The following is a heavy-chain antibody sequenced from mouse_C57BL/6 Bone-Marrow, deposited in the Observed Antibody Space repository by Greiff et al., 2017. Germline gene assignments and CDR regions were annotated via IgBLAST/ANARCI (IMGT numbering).Heavy chain of an antibody. CDR3: TREGFYGSSLFAY. Sequence: VKLMESGAELVRPGASVTLSCKASGYTFTDYEMHWVKQTPVHGLEWIGAIDPETGGTAYNQKFKGKAILTADKSSSTAYMELRSLTSEDSAVYYCTREGFYGSSLFAYWGQGTLVTVSA. V-gene: IGHV1-15*01. CDR2: IDPETGGT. CDR1: GYTFTDYE. J-gene: IGHJ3*01. D-gene: IGHD1-1*01.